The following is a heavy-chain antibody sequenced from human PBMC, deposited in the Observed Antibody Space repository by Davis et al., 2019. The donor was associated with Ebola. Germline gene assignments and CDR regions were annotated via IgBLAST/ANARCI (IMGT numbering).Heavy chain of an antibody. Sequence: KVSCKGSGYSFTSYWIGWVRQMPGKGLEWMGIINPGDSDTRYSPSFQGQVTISADKSISTAYLQWSSLKASDTAMYYCARHCSSTSCSPYYYYGMDVWGQGTTVTVSS. CDR3: ARHCSSTSCSPYYYYGMDV. CDR1: GYSFTSYW. CDR2: INPGDSDT. D-gene: IGHD2-2*01. J-gene: IGHJ6*02. V-gene: IGHV5-51*01.